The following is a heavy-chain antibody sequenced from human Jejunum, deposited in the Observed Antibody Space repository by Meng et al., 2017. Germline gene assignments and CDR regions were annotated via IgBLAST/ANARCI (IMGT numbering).Heavy chain of an antibody. CDR1: GFSLGSFA. Sequence: GESLKISCVASGFSLGSFAMQWARQPPGKGLEWVAVVGYDGSGQDYADSVKGRFIISRDNSKNTLYLEMNSLRVEDTAVYYCTRLMAPTSWGAFAIWGQGTMVTVSS. J-gene: IGHJ3*02. V-gene: IGHV3-33*08. CDR2: VGYDGSGQ. CDR3: TRLMAPTSWGAFAI. D-gene: IGHD5-24*01.